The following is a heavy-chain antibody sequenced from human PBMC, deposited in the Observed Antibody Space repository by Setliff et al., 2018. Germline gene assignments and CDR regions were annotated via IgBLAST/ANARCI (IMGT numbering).Heavy chain of an antibody. CDR2: ISSSGSLI. J-gene: IGHJ4*02. D-gene: IGHD2-21*02. Sequence: GGSLRLSCATSGFTFSDYYMSWIRQTPGKGLEWVAYISSSGSLIYYPDSVKGRFTISRDNAKKSVDLQMNSLRAEDTAVYYCARVRPCGVDCSTGVGGPYYFDHWGQGTLVTVSS. CDR1: GFTFSDYY. CDR3: ARVRPCGVDCSTGVGGPYYFDH. V-gene: IGHV3-11*04.